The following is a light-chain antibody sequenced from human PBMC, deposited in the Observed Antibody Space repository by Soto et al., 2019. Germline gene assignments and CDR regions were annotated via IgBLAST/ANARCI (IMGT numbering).Light chain of an antibody. V-gene: IGLV2-14*01. CDR2: EVS. CDR3: NSYTSKSTAF. CDR1: SSDVGGYNY. J-gene: IGLJ1*01. Sequence: QSALTQPASVSGSPGQSITISCTGTSSDVGGYNYVSWYQQHPGKAPKLIIYEVSNRPSGVSNRFSGSKSGNMASLTISGLQAGVEADYYCNSYTSKSTAFFGTGTKVTVL.